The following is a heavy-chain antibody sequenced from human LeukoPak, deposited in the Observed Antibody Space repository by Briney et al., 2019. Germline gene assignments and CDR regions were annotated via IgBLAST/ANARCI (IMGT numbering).Heavy chain of an antibody. CDR3: ARQVVPAVPFDY. CDR1: GGSISSYY. D-gene: IGHD2-2*01. Sequence: SETLSLTCTVSGGSISSYYWSWIRQPPGKGLEWIGYIYYSGSTNYNPSLKSRVTISVDTSKNQFSLKLSSVTAADTAVYYCARQVVPAVPFDYWGQGTLVTVSS. J-gene: IGHJ4*02. V-gene: IGHV4-59*01. CDR2: IYYSGST.